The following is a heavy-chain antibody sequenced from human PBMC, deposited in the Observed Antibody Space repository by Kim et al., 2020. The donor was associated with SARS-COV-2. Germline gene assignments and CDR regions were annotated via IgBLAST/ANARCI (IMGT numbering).Heavy chain of an antibody. CDR3: SSRIFYR. Sequence: GGSLRLSCAASGFTFKNAWMNWVRQAPGKGPEWIGRIKSKNDSDTIVYAAPVKGRFSITRDDSRGTLYVQMNSLKTEDTGFYYCSSRIFYRWGQGTLVIVP. D-gene: IGHD3-16*02. J-gene: IGHJ1*01. V-gene: IGHV3-15*01. CDR2: IKSKNDSDTI. CDR1: GFTFKNAW.